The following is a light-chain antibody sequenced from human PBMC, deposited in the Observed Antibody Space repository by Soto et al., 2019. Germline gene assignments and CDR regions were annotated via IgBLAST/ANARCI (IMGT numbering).Light chain of an antibody. CDR3: QSYDSSLSGFYV. CDR1: SSNIGAGYD. CDR2: GNS. Sequence: QSVLTQPPSVSGAPGXRVTISCTGSSSNIGAGYDVHWYQQLPGTAPKLLIYGNSNRPSGVPDRFSGSKSGTSASLAITGLQAEDEADYYCQSYDSSLSGFYVFGTGTKVTVL. J-gene: IGLJ1*01. V-gene: IGLV1-40*01.